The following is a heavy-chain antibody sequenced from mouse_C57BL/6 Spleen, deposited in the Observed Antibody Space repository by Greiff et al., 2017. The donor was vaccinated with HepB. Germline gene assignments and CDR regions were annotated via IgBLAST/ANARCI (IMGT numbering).Heavy chain of an antibody. D-gene: IGHD1-1*01. V-gene: IGHV1-75*01. Sequence: VQLQQSGPELVKPGASVKISCKASGYTFTDYYINWVKQRPGQGLEWIGWIFPGSGSTYYNEKFKGKATLTVDKSSSTAYMLLSSLTSEDSAVYFGARRRDYGSSYWYFDVWGTGTTVTVSS. CDR3: ARRRDYGSSYWYFDV. CDR1: GYTFTDYY. CDR2: IFPGSGST. J-gene: IGHJ1*03.